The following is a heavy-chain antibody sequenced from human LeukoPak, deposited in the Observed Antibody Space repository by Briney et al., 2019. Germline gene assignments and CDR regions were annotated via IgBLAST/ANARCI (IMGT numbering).Heavy chain of an antibody. CDR2: INPNSGGT. D-gene: IGHD3-22*01. J-gene: IGHJ4*02. CDR1: GYTFTGYY. CDR3: ARDRYYYDSSGYSH. V-gene: IGHV1-2*04. Sequence: ASEKVSCKASGYTFTGYYMHWVRQAPGQGLEWMGWINPNSGGTNYAQKFQGWVTMTRDTSISTAYMELSRLRSDDTAVYYCARDRYYYDSSGYSHWGQGTLVTVSS.